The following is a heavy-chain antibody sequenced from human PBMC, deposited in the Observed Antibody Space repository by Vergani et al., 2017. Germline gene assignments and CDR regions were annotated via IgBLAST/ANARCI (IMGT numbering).Heavy chain of an antibody. V-gene: IGHV4-34*09. CDR2: INHSGST. CDR3: ARGGIAVY. Sequence: QVQLQESGPGLVKPSQTLSLTCAVYGGSFSGYYWSWIRQPPGKGLEWIGEINHSGSTNYNPSLKSRVTISVDTSKNQFSLKLSSVTAADTAVYYCARGGIAVYWGQGTLVTVSS. D-gene: IGHD6-19*01. J-gene: IGHJ4*02. CDR1: GGSFSGYY.